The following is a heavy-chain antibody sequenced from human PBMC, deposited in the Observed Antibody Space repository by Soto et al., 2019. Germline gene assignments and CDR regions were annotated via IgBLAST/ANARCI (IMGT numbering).Heavy chain of an antibody. CDR2: ISGSGGTT. V-gene: IGHV3-23*01. Sequence: PGGSLRLSCAASGFTFSTYAMSWVRQAPGKGLEWVSVISGSGGTTYYADSVKGRFTISRDNSKNTLYLQMNSLRAEDTAVYYCAKVRESAAAGHFDYWGQGTLVTV. D-gene: IGHD6-13*01. CDR3: AKVRESAAAGHFDY. CDR1: GFTFSTYA. J-gene: IGHJ4*02.